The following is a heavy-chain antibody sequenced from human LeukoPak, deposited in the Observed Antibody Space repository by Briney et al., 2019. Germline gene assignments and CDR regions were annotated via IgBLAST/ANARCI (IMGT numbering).Heavy chain of an antibody. V-gene: IGHV4-59*01. J-gene: IGHJ4*02. CDR2: IYYSGST. Sequence: PSETLSLTCTVSGGSISSYYWSWIRQPPGKGLEWIGYIYYSGSTNYNPSLKSRVTISVDTSKNQFSLKLSSVPAADTAVYYCARLSRYCSSTSCSITVFDYWGQGTLVTVSS. CDR3: ARLSRYCSSTSCSITVFDY. D-gene: IGHD2-2*01. CDR1: GGSISSYY.